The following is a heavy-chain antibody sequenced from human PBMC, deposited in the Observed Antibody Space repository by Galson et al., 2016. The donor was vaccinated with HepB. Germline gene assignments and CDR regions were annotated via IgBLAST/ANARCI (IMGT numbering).Heavy chain of an antibody. CDR1: GFSFSNYG. CDR2: ISYDGSNK. CDR3: ARDSFTIFGVTPSWFDP. D-gene: IGHD3-3*01. V-gene: IGHV3-30*03. J-gene: IGHJ5*02. Sequence: WSLRLSCAASGFSFSNYGMNWVRQAPGKGLEWVAVISYDGSNKCYADSVKGRFTIFRDNSKNTLSLQMNSLRAEDTAVYYCARDSFTIFGVTPSWFDPWGQGTLVTVSS.